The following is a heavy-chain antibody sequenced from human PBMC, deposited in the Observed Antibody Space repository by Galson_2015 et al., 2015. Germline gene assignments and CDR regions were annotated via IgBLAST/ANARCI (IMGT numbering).Heavy chain of an antibody. CDR2: IWYDGSNK. CDR3: ARYDWPTMDGAFDI. D-gene: IGHD1-1*01. Sequence: SLRLSCAASGFTFSSYGMHWVRQAPGKGLEWVAVIWYDGSNKYYADSVKGRFTISRDNSKNTLYLQMNSLRAEDTAVYYCARYDWPTMDGAFDIWGQRTMVTVSS. J-gene: IGHJ3*02. V-gene: IGHV3-33*01. CDR1: GFTFSSYG.